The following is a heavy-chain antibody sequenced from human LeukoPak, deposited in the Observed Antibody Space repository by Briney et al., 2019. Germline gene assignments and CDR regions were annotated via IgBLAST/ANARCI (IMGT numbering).Heavy chain of an antibody. CDR1: GYTSTGYY. CDR2: INPNSGDT. CDR3: AINYYGSGSYYKGAGTFDF. Sequence: ASVKVSCKASGYTSTGYYVHWVRQAPGQGLEWMGWINPNSGDTNYAQKFQGSVTMTSDTSITTAYMELSRLRSDDTAVYYCAINYYGSGSYYKGAGTFDFWGQGTMVTVSS. J-gene: IGHJ3*01. D-gene: IGHD3-10*01. V-gene: IGHV1-2*02.